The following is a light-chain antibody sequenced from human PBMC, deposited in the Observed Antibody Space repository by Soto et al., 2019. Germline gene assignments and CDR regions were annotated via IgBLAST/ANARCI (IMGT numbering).Light chain of an antibody. CDR2: VNI. V-gene: IGLV1-40*01. CDR1: SSNIGAGYD. J-gene: IGLJ2*01. CDR3: QSYDSSLSVI. Sequence: QSVLTQPPSVSGAPGQTITISCTGDSSNIGAGYDVHWYQQLPGTAPKLLIYVNINRPSGVPDRFSASRSDSSASRAITGLQAEDEADYYCQSYDSSLSVIFGGGTKLTVL.